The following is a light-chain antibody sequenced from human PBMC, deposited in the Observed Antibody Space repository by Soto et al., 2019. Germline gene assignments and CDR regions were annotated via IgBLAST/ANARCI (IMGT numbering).Light chain of an antibody. Sequence: QSALTQPASVSGSPGQSITISCTGTSSDVGGYNYVSWYQQHPGKAPKLIIYEVSNRPSGVSNRFSGSKSGNTASLTISGLQAEYEAEYYCSSYASISPYVFGTGTKLTVL. CDR2: EVS. V-gene: IGLV2-14*01. CDR3: SSYASISPYV. J-gene: IGLJ1*01. CDR1: SSDVGGYNY.